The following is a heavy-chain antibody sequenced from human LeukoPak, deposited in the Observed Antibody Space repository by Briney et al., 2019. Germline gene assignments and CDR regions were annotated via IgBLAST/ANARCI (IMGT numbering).Heavy chain of an antibody. Sequence: GGSLRLSCVASGFTFSSDSMNWVRQAPRKGRERVSSISISSSYIYYADSLKGRFTISRDNAKNSLYLQMNSLRAEDTAVYYCARDRTIFGVAKNDYWGQGALVTVSS. CDR3: ARDRTIFGVAKNDY. D-gene: IGHD3-3*01. J-gene: IGHJ4*02. CDR2: ISISSSYI. CDR1: GFTFSSDS. V-gene: IGHV3-21*01.